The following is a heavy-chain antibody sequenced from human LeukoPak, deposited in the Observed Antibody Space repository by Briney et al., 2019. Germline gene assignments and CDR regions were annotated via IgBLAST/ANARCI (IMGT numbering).Heavy chain of an antibody. V-gene: IGHV4-31*03. Sequence: SETLSLTCTVSGGSISSGGYYWSWIRQHPGTGLEWIGYIYYSGSTYYNPSLKSRVTISVDTSKNQFSLKLSSVTAADTAVYYCARGRGYSYRAFDIWGQGTMVTVSS. CDR3: ARGRGYSYRAFDI. D-gene: IGHD5-18*01. J-gene: IGHJ3*02. CDR2: IYYSGST. CDR1: GGSISSGGYY.